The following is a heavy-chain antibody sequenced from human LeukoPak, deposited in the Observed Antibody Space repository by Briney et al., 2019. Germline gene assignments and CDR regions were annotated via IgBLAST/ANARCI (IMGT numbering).Heavy chain of an antibody. V-gene: IGHV3-7*01. Sequence: GGSLRLSYAASGFTFSSYWMSWVRQAPGKGLEWVANIKQDGSEKYYVDSVKGRFTISRDNAKNSLYLQMNSLRAEDTAVYYCARDPYSSSWYLDYYYYGMDVWGQGTTVTVSS. D-gene: IGHD6-13*01. CDR1: GFTFSSYW. CDR2: IKQDGSEK. CDR3: ARDPYSSSWYLDYYYYGMDV. J-gene: IGHJ6*02.